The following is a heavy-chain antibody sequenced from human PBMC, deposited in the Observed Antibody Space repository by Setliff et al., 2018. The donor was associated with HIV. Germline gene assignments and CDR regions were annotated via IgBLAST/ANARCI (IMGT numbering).Heavy chain of an antibody. V-gene: IGHV4-59*01. Sequence: SETLSLTCTVSDGSFSSDYWTWIRQTPGKGLEWIGYIYYSGSTKYNPSLTSRVTISVDTSKNHFSLKLTSVTAADTAVYSCARAEMATIVAFDIWGQGTMVTVSS. CDR3: ARAEMATIVAFDI. CDR2: IYYSGST. CDR1: DGSFSSDY. J-gene: IGHJ3*02. D-gene: IGHD5-12*01.